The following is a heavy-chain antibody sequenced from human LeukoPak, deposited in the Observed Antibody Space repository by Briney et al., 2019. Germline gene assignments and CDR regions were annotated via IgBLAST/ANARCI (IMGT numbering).Heavy chain of an antibody. CDR1: GGTFSNYA. V-gene: IGHV1-69*06. CDR2: IIPIFGTA. D-gene: IGHD3-22*01. Sequence: ASVKVSCKASGGTFSNYAISWVRQAPGQGLEWMGRIIPIFGTANYAQKSQGRVTITADKSTSTAYMELSSLRSEDTAVYYCAREFTYYYDSSGPGWFDPWGQGTLVTVSS. J-gene: IGHJ5*02. CDR3: AREFTYYYDSSGPGWFDP.